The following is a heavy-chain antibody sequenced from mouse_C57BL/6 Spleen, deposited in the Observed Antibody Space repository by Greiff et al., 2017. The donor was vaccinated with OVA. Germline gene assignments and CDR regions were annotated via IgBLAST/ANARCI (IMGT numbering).Heavy chain of an antibody. V-gene: IGHV1-64*01. Sequence: QVQLQQPGAELVKPGASVKLSCKASGYTFTSYWMHWVKQRPGQGLEWIGMIHPNSGSTNYNEKFKSKATLTVDKSSSTAYMQLSSLPSEDSAVYCCARDGYYVDWYFDVWGTGTTVTVSS. CDR2: IHPNSGST. CDR1: GYTFTSYW. J-gene: IGHJ1*03. CDR3: ARDGYYVDWYFDV. D-gene: IGHD2-3*01.